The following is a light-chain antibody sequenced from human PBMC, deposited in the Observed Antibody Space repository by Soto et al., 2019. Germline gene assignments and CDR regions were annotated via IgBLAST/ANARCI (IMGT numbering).Light chain of an antibody. J-gene: IGKJ1*01. CDR3: MQARQLPQT. CDR1: QSLLHSNGYTY. Sequence: DIVLTQSPLSLSVTPGEPASISCRSSQSLLHSNGYTYLDWYLLKPGQSPQLLIYLGSNRASGVPDRFSGSGSGTDFTLKISRVEAEDVGVYYCMQARQLPQTFGQGTKVEIK. V-gene: IGKV2-28*01. CDR2: LGS.